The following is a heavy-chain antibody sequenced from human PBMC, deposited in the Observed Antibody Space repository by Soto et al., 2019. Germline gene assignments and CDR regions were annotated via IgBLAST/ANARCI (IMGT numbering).Heavy chain of an antibody. D-gene: IGHD1-26*01. CDR1: SGSVKGYY. Sequence: PSYSLALTCAFYSGSVKGYYWGGIRQPPGKGLEWIGEINHSGSTNYNPSLKSRVTISVDTSKNQFSLKLSSVTAADTAVYYCAASTVVGTTTDYWGQGTLVTVSS. CDR3: AASTVVGTTTDY. J-gene: IGHJ4*02. CDR2: INHSGST. V-gene: IGHV4-34*01.